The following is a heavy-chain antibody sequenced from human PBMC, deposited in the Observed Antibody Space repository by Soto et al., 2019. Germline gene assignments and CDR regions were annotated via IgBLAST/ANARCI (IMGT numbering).Heavy chain of an antibody. CDR3: ARGLGLWKFIAARGHFDF. D-gene: IGHD6-13*01. J-gene: IGHJ4*02. V-gene: IGHV4-34*01. CDR1: GGSFSGYY. CDR2: INHSGST. Sequence: SETLSLTWAVYGGSFSGYYWSWIRQPPGKGLEWIGEINHSGSTNYNPSLKSRVTISVDTSKNQFSLKLSSVTAADTAVYYCARGLGLWKFIAARGHFDFWGQRSLGTFS.